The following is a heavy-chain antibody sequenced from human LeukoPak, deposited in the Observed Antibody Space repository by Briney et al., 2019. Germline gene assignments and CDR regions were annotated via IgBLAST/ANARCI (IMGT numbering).Heavy chain of an antibody. CDR2: IYYSGST. CDR1: GGSISNYY. Sequence: PSETLSLTCTVSGGSISNYYWSWIRQPPGKGLEWIGYIYYSGSTKYNPSLKSRVTISVDTSKNQFSLKLSSVTAADTAVYYCARDRQATTAYDAFDIWGRGIMVTVSS. CDR3: ARDRQATTAYDAFDI. D-gene: IGHD4-17*01. J-gene: IGHJ3*02. V-gene: IGHV4-59*01.